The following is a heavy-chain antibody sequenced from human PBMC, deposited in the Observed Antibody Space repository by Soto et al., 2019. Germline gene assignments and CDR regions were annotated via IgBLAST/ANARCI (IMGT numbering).Heavy chain of an antibody. Sequence: GASVKVSCKASGGTFSSYAISWVRQAPGQGLEWMGGIIPIFGTANYAQKFQGRVTITADESTSTAYMELSSLRSEDTAVYYCARDYRGYSGYDRYWFDPWGQGTLVTVSS. D-gene: IGHD5-12*01. J-gene: IGHJ5*02. CDR3: ARDYRGYSGYDRYWFDP. V-gene: IGHV1-69*13. CDR1: GGTFSSYA. CDR2: IIPIFGTA.